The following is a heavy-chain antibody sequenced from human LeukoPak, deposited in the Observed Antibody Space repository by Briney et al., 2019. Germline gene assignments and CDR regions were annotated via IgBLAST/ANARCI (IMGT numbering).Heavy chain of an antibody. J-gene: IGHJ5*02. CDR1: GYSFTSYW. Sequence: THGESLSISCKGSGYSFTSYWITWVRLMPGEGLEWMGTIDPGDSYTNYSPSFQGHVTISVDRSITTAYLQWSSLKASDTAIYYCARRRADSSGYFYGGFDPWGQGTLVTVSS. D-gene: IGHD3-22*01. CDR3: ARRRADSSGYFYGGFDP. CDR2: IDPGDSYT. V-gene: IGHV5-10-1*01.